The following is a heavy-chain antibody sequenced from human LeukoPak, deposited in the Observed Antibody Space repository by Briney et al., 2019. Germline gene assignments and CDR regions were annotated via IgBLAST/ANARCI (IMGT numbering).Heavy chain of an antibody. CDR1: GFTFSSYW. CDR3: YVHHYYYYMDV. Sequence: GGSLRLSCAASGFTFSSYWMHWVRQAPGTGVVWVSRIDGDGTTTNYADSVKGRFTISRDNAKNTLYLQINSLSAEDTAVYYCYVHHYYYYMDVWGKGTTVTVSS. J-gene: IGHJ6*03. V-gene: IGHV3-74*01. CDR2: IDGDGTTT. D-gene: IGHD3-16*01.